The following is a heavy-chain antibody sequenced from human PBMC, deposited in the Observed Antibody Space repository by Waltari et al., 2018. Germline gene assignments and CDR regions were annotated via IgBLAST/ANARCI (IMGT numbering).Heavy chain of an antibody. V-gene: IGHV3-7*01. Sequence: EVQLVESGGGLVQPGGSLRLSCAASGFTFRSNWMTWGRQAPGKGLEEVANINQDGSKKDYVDSVKGRFTISRDNAKNSLYLQMNSLRAEDTAVYYCAGDKYWGQGTLVTVSS. CDR3: AGDKY. J-gene: IGHJ4*02. CDR2: INQDGSKK. CDR1: GFTFRSNW.